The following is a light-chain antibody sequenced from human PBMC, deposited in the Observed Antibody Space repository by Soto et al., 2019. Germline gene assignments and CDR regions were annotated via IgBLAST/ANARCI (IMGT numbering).Light chain of an antibody. Sequence: QSVLTQPPSVSGSPGQSVTISCTGTSSDVGKYDRVSWYQQPPGTVPKLIIYEVTNRPSGVPARFSGSKSGNTASLTISGLQAEDEADYYCSSYISTSRYVFGAGTKVTVL. CDR3: SSYISTSRYV. CDR1: SSDVGKYDR. J-gene: IGLJ1*01. V-gene: IGLV2-18*02. CDR2: EVT.